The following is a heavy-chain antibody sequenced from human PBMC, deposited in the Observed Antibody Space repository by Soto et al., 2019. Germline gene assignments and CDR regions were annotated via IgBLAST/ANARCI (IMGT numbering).Heavy chain of an antibody. V-gene: IGHV3-30*18. CDR3: AKERRYCSSTSCYVPFDY. Sequence: GGSLRLFCAASGFTFSSYGMHWVRQAPGKGLEWVAVISYDGSNKYYADSVKGRFTISRDNSKNTLYLQMNSLRAEDTAVYYCAKERRYCSSTSCYVPFDYWGQGTLVTVSS. CDR1: GFTFSSYG. J-gene: IGHJ4*02. CDR2: ISYDGSNK. D-gene: IGHD2-2*01.